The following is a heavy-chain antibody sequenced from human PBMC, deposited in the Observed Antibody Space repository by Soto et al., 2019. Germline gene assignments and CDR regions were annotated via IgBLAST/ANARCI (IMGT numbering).Heavy chain of an antibody. CDR2: ISGSGGST. V-gene: IGHV3-23*01. CDR3: AKVRWSYGDYAYFDY. Sequence: GGSLRLSCAASGFTFSSYAMSWVRQAPGKGLEWVSAISGSGGSTYYADSVKGRFTISRDNSKNTLYLQMNSLRAEDTAVYYCAKVRWSYGDYAYFDYWGQGTLVTVSS. J-gene: IGHJ4*02. CDR1: GFTFSSYA. D-gene: IGHD4-17*01.